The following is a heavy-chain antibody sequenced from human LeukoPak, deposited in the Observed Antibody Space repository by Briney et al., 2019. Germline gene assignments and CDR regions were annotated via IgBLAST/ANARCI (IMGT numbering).Heavy chain of an antibody. CDR3: AKDSGAYGPDY. Sequence: ASVKVSCKASGYSFTGYYMHWVRQAPGQGLEWMGQVSPSGATTYAQKFRGRVIMTRDTSTSTLNMELSDLTSEDTAVYHCAKDSGAYGPDYWGQGTLLTVSS. V-gene: IGHV1-46*01. J-gene: IGHJ4*02. D-gene: IGHD4-17*01. CDR1: GYSFTGYY. CDR2: VSPSGAT.